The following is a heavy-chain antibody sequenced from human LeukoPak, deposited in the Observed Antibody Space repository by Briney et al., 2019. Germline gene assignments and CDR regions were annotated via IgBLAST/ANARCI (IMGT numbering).Heavy chain of an antibody. CDR3: ARGVGTKLVKWFDP. CDR1: GGSISSSSYY. CDR2: IYYSGST. D-gene: IGHD6-6*01. Sequence: SETLSLTCTVSGGSISSSSYYWGWIRQPPGKGLEWIGSIYYSGSTYYNPSLKSRVTISVDTSKNQFSLKLSSVTAADTAVYYCARGVGTKLVKWFDPWGQGTLVTVSS. V-gene: IGHV4-39*07. J-gene: IGHJ5*02.